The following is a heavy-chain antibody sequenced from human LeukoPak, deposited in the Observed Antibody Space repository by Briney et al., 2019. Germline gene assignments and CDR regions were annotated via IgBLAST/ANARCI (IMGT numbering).Heavy chain of an antibody. Sequence: SETLSLTCTVSGGSISSGDYYWSRIRQPPGKGLEWIGYIYYSGSTYYNPSLKSRVTISVDTSKNQFSLKLSSVTAADTAVYYCAREPTVVTGAFDIWGQGTMVTVSS. D-gene: IGHD4-23*01. CDR2: IYYSGST. CDR3: AREPTVVTGAFDI. J-gene: IGHJ3*02. V-gene: IGHV4-30-4*08. CDR1: GGSISSGDYY.